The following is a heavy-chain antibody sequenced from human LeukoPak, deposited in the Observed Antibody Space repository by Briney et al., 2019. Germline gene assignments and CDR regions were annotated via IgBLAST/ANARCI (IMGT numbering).Heavy chain of an antibody. D-gene: IGHD6-19*01. V-gene: IGHV3-13*04. CDR3: ARGGYSSGGYYFDY. Sequence: LPGGSLRLSCAASGFTFSSYDMHWVRQTTGKGLEWVSAIGTAGDTYYPGSGKGRFTISRENAKNSLYLQMNSLRAGDTAVYYCARGGYSSGGYYFDYWGQGTLVTVSS. CDR2: IGTAGDT. CDR1: GFTFSSYD. J-gene: IGHJ4*02.